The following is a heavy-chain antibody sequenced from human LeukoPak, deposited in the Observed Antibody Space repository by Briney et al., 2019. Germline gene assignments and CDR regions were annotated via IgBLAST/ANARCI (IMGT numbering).Heavy chain of an antibody. Sequence: GRSLRLSCAASGFTFSSYGMHWVRQAPGKGLEWVGVIWYDGSNKYYADSVKGRFTISRDNSKNTLYLQMNSLRAEDTAVYYCARERPGYSYGQTPFDYWGQGTLVTVSS. J-gene: IGHJ4*02. V-gene: IGHV3-33*01. CDR2: IWYDGSNK. D-gene: IGHD5-18*01. CDR1: GFTFSSYG. CDR3: ARERPGYSYGQTPFDY.